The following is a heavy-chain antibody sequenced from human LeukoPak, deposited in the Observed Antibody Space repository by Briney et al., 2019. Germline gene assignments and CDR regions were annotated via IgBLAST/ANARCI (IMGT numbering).Heavy chain of an antibody. D-gene: IGHD3-16*02. CDR2: IYTSGST. J-gene: IGHJ3*02. V-gene: IGHV4-61*02. CDR3: ARTQHNTGSGYDFYDYVWGSYRPDAFDI. CDR1: GGSISSGSYY. Sequence: SETLSLTCTVSGGSISSGSYYWSWIRHPAGKGLEWIGRIYTSGSTNYNPSLKSRVTISVDTSKNQFSLKLSSVTAADTAVYYCARTQHNTGSGYDFYDYVWGSYRPDAFDIWGQGTMVTVSS.